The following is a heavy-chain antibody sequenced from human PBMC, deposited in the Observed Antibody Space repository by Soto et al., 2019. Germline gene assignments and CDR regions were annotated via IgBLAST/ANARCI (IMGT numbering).Heavy chain of an antibody. CDR3: ASLGYSYGAVFDY. CDR1: GGSFSGYY. V-gene: IGHV4-34*01. CDR2: INHSGSP. J-gene: IGHJ4*02. Sequence: SETLSLTCAVYGGSFSGYYWSWIRQPPGKGLEWIGEINHSGSPNYNPSLKSRVTISVDTSKNQFSLKLSSVTAADTAVYYCASLGYSYGAVFDYWGQGTLVTVSS. D-gene: IGHD5-18*01.